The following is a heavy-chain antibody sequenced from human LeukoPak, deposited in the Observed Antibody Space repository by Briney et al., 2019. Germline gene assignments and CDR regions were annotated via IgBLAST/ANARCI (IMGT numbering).Heavy chain of an antibody. J-gene: IGHJ4*02. CDR1: GGSFSGYY. CDR2: INHSGST. D-gene: IGHD3-16*01. CDR3: ARDAGGGPHYFDY. Sequence: SETLSLTCAVYGGSFSGYYWSWIRQPPGKGLEWIGEINHSGSTNYNPSLKSRVTISVDTSKNQFSLKLSSVTAADTAVYYCARDAGGGPHYFDYWGQGTLVTVSS. V-gene: IGHV4-34*01.